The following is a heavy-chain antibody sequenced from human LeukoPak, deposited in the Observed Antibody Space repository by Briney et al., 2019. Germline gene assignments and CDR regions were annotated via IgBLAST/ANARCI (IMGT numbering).Heavy chain of an antibody. D-gene: IGHD6-13*01. Sequence: GASVKVSCKASGYTFTGYYMHWVRQAPGQGLEWMGWINPNSGGTNYAQKFQGRVTMTRDTSISTAHMELSRLRSDDTAVYYCARSKNLYSSSWTPYYYYYYMDVWGKGTTVTVSS. CDR3: ARSKNLYSSSWTPYYYYYYMDV. CDR1: GYTFTGYY. CDR2: INPNSGGT. V-gene: IGHV1-2*02. J-gene: IGHJ6*03.